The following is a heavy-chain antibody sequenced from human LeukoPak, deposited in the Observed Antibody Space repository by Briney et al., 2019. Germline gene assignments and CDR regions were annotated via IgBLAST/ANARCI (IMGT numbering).Heavy chain of an antibody. D-gene: IGHD3-3*01. Sequence: GSLRLSCAASGFTFSSYWLSWVRQAPGKGLEWVANIKQDGSEKDYVDSVKGRFTISRDNAKNSLYLQMNSLRAEDTAVYYCARSTIDFWSGYYIDYWGQGTLVTVSS. CDR2: IKQDGSEK. V-gene: IGHV3-7*01. CDR3: ARSTIDFWSGYYIDY. J-gene: IGHJ4*02. CDR1: GFTFSSYW.